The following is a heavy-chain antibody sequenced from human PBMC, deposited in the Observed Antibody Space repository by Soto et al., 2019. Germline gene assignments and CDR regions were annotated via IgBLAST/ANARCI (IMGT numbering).Heavy chain of an antibody. CDR3: ARYGGPCDY. J-gene: IGHJ4*02. CDR2: SYHDGRT. Sequence: QMQLQESGSGLVKPSQTLSLTCAVSGGSITSGGYSWTWIRQPPGKGLEWIGYSYHDGRTDYNPSLKSRLTISVDRSRNQFSLNLNSATAADTAVYYCARYGGPCDYWGQGTLVTVSS. V-gene: IGHV4-30-2*01. D-gene: IGHD2-8*01. CDR1: GGSITSGGYS.